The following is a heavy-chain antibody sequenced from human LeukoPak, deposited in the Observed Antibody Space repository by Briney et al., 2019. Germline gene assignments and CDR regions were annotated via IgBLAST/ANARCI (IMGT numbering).Heavy chain of an antibody. CDR3: AKRHLIADRGLDY. Sequence: GGSLRLSCAASGSAVSVFWMHWVRQAPGKGLVWVSHINSDGSTTNYADSVKGRFTISRDNAKNTLYLQLNSLRAEDTALYYCAKRHLIADRGLDYWGQGTLVTVSS. CDR2: INSDGSTT. CDR1: GSAVSVFW. V-gene: IGHV3-74*01. J-gene: IGHJ4*02. D-gene: IGHD3-16*02.